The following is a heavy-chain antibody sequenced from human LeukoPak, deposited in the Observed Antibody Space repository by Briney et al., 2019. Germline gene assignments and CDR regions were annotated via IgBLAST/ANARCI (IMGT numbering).Heavy chain of an antibody. CDR3: AKSGIGGLRGGYFDY. D-gene: IGHD4-17*01. V-gene: IGHV3-23*01. CDR1: GFTFSSYA. Sequence: PGGSLRLSCAASGFTFSSYAMNWVRQAPGKGLEWVSGISGRGGNTYYADSVKGQFTISRDNSKNTLYLQMNSLRAEATAVYSCAKSGIGGLRGGYFDYWGQGTLVTVSS. J-gene: IGHJ4*02. CDR2: ISGRGGNT.